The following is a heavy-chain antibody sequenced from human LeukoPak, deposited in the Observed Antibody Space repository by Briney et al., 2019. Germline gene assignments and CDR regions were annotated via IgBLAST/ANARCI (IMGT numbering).Heavy chain of an antibody. J-gene: IGHJ4*02. CDR1: GFTPSSYA. CDR2: ISGSGGST. CDR3: ATQGDGYNPHDY. Sequence: VGALRLSCAAPGFTPSSYAICWGREAPGKGRGWVTAISGSGGSTYYADAVKGRCTISRDNSKNTLYLQMNSLRAEDTAVYYCATQGDGYNPHDYWGQGTLVTVSS. D-gene: IGHD5-24*01. V-gene: IGHV3-23*01.